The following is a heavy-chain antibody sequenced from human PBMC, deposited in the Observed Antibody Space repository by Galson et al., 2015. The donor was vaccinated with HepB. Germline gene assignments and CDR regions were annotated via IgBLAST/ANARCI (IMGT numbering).Heavy chain of an antibody. CDR1: GYTFTGYY. J-gene: IGHJ4*02. CDR2: INPNSGGT. D-gene: IGHD2-15*01. CDR3: AKGPRIYCSGGSCHGYFDY. Sequence: SVKVSCKASGYTFTGYYMHWVRQAPGQGLEWMGRINPNSGGTNYAQKFQGRVTMTRDTSISTAYMELSRLRSDDTVVYYCAKGPRIYCSGGSCHGYFDYWGQGTLVTVSP. V-gene: IGHV1-2*05.